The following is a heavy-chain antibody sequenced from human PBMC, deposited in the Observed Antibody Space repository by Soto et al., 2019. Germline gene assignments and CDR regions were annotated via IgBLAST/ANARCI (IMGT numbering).Heavy chain of an antibody. D-gene: IGHD4-4*01. V-gene: IGHV3-15*07. CDR3: STLHHFDP. CDR1: GFSFSSAW. Sequence: EVQLVESGGGLVKPGGSLTLSCAASGFSFSSAWMNWVRQAPGKGLEWVGRIKRKSDGETTDYAESVKGRFTISRDDSKKTLYLQMNSLKSEDTAVYYCSTLHHFDPWGQGTLVIVSS. CDR2: IKRKSDGETT. J-gene: IGHJ5*02.